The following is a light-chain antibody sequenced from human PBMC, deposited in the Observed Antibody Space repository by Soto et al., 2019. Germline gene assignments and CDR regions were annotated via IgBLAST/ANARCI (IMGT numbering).Light chain of an antibody. J-gene: IGLJ1*01. V-gene: IGLV2-14*01. Sequence: QSVLTQPASVSGSPGQSITISCTGTSSDVGGYNYVSWYQQHPGKAPKLMIYDVSNRPSGVSNRFSGSKSGNTASLTISGLQAEDEADYSCSSYTSSSAPIYIFGTGTKVTVL. CDR1: SSDVGGYNY. CDR3: SSYTSSSAPIYI. CDR2: DVS.